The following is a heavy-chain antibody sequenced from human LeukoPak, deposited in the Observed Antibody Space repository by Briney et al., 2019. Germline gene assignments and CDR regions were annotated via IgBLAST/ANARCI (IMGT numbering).Heavy chain of an antibody. D-gene: IGHD5-18*01. J-gene: IGHJ4*02. V-gene: IGHV3-23*01. Sequence: GGSLRLSCAASGFRFPSYAMSWVRQAPGKGLEWVSSISGSGGSTYYADSVKGRFTISRDNSKNTLYLQMNSLRAEDTAVYYCAKDRGYSHGFDYWGQGTQLTVSS. CDR1: GFRFPSYA. CDR2: ISGSGGST. CDR3: AKDRGYSHGFDY.